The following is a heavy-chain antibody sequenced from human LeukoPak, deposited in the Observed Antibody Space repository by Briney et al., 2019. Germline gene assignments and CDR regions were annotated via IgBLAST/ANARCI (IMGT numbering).Heavy chain of an antibody. V-gene: IGHV3-74*01. CDR2: INPDESDT. CDR1: GFTFSRYW. CDR3: ARDLETLAGRNELIWSNWIDP. J-gene: IGHJ5*02. D-gene: IGHD4-23*01. Sequence: PGGSLRLSCAASGFTFSRYWMHWVRQVPGKGLVWVPRINPDESDTTSADSVKGRFTISRDNSQNTLSLQMNSLRADDTAVYYCARDLETLAGRNELIWSNWIDPRGQGTLVIVSS.